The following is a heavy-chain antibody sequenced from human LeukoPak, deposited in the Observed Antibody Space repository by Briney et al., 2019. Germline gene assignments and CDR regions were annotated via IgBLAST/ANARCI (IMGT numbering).Heavy chain of an antibody. V-gene: IGHV4-31*03. CDR1: GGSISSGGYY. CDR3: ARTPKGRYQLPQYYFDY. J-gene: IGHJ4*02. Sequence: PSQTLSLTCTVSGGSISSGGYYWSWIRQHPGKGLEWIGYIYYSGSTYYNPSLKSRVTVSVDTSKNQFSLELSSVTAADTAVYYCARTPKGRYQLPQYYFDYWGQGTLVTVSS. CDR2: IYYSGST. D-gene: IGHD2-2*01.